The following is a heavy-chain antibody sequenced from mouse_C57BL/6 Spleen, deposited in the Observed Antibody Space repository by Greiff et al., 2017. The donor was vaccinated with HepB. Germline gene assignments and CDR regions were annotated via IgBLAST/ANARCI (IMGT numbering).Heavy chain of an antibody. D-gene: IGHD1-1*02. V-gene: IGHV1-82*01. CDR1: GYAFSSSW. CDR3: ARQAPCGQRGFAY. CDR2: IYPGDGDT. J-gene: IGHJ3*01. Sequence: QVQLQQSGPELVKPGASVKISCKASGYAFSSSWMNWVKQRPGKGLEWIGRIYPGDGDTNYNGKFKGKATLTADKSSSTAYMQLSSLTSEDSAVYFCARQAPCGQRGFAYWGQGTLVTVSA.